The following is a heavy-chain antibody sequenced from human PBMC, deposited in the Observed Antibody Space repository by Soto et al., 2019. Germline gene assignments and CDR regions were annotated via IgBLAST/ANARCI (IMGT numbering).Heavy chain of an antibody. D-gene: IGHD5-12*01. J-gene: IGHJ4*02. CDR1: GGSFSGYY. Sequence: SETLSLTCAVYGGSFSGYYWSWIRQPPGKGLEWIGEINHSGSTNYNPSLKSRVTISVDTSKNQFSLKLSSVTAADTAVYYCARLPGREKLTPDISDYWGQGTLVTVSS. CDR3: ARLPGREKLTPDISDY. CDR2: INHSGST. V-gene: IGHV4-34*01.